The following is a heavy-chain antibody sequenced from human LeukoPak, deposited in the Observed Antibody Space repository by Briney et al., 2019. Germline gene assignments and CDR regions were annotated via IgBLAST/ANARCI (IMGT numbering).Heavy chain of an antibody. CDR3: ANSRGYCSSTSCYPSSFDY. V-gene: IGHV3-23*01. J-gene: IGHJ4*02. CDR2: ISGSGGST. Sequence: GGSLRLSCAASGFTFSSYAMSWVRKAPGKGLEWVSAISGSGGSTYYADSVEGRFTISRDNSKNTLYLQMNSLRAEDTAVYYCANSRGYCSSTSCYPSSFDYWGQGTLVTVSS. D-gene: IGHD2-2*01. CDR1: GFTFSSYA.